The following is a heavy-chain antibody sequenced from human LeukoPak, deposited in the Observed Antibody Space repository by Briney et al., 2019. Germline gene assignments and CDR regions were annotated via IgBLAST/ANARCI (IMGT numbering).Heavy chain of an antibody. CDR1: GGSIGSYY. CDR2: IYYSGTT. V-gene: IGHV4-59*01. Sequence: SETLSLTCTVSGGSIGSYYWSWIRQPPGKGLEWIGYIYYSGTTNSNPSLESRVTVSVDTSKKYCSLKLTSVTAADTAVYFCARGDPAGLFDSWGQGHLVTVSS. D-gene: IGHD3-10*01. J-gene: IGHJ4*02. CDR3: ARGDPAGLFDS.